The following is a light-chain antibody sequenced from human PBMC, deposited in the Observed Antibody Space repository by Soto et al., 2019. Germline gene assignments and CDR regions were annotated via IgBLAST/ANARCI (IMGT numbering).Light chain of an antibody. J-gene: IGLJ1*01. Sequence: QSALTQPASVSGSPGQSITISCTGTTGDVGYYNYVSWFQQHPDKAPKLMIYEVRNRPSGVSDRFSGSKSGNTASLTISGLQAEDEADYYCSSDTKSTTLLFGTGTKVTVL. CDR3: SSDTKSTTLL. CDR2: EVR. CDR1: TGDVGYYNY. V-gene: IGLV2-14*01.